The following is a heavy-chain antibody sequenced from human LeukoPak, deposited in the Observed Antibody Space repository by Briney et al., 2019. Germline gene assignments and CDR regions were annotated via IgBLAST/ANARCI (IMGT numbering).Heavy chain of an antibody. V-gene: IGHV4-39*07. J-gene: IGHJ4*02. CDR2: MYYRGST. Sequence: SETLSLTCTVSGGSISSSSHYWGWIRQPPGKGLEWIGSMYYRGSTYHNPSLKSRVTISVDTSKNQFSLKLSSVTAADTAVYYCARALARIGYFDYWGQGTLVTVSS. CDR3: ARALARIGYFDY. D-gene: IGHD2/OR15-2a*01. CDR1: GGSISSSSHY.